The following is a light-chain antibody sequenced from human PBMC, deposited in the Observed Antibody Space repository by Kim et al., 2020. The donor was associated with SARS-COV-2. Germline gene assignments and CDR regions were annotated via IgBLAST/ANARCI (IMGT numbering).Light chain of an antibody. Sequence: ASVGDRVTITCRASQGIRTALGWYQQKPGKAPKLLIYAASSLQSGVPSRFSGSGSGTDFTLTISSLQHEDFATYYCLHDDNYPRTFGQGTKGDIK. CDR3: LHDDNYPRT. J-gene: IGKJ1*01. CDR1: QGIRTA. V-gene: IGKV1-6*01. CDR2: AAS.